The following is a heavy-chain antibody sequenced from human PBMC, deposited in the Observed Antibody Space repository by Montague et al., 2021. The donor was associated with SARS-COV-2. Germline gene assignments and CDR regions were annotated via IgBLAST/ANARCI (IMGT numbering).Heavy chain of an antibody. V-gene: IGHV2-5*01. CDR1: GFSINADGVG. J-gene: IGHJ5*02. Sequence: PALVKPTQTLTLTCTLSGFSINADGVGVGWIRQPPGKALEWLALIYWNEDRLYNSSLKNRLSITEDTSKNQVLLTLTNMDSVDTATYYCARRFTDYAFSSAWVDTWGQGILVTVS. D-gene: IGHD3-16*01. CDR3: ARRFTDYAFSSAWVDT. CDR2: IYWNEDR.